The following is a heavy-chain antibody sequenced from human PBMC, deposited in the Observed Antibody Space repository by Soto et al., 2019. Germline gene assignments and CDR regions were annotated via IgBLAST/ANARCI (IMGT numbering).Heavy chain of an antibody. J-gene: IGHJ1*01. Sequence: EVQLLESGGGLVQPGGSLRLSCAASGFTFSSYAMSWVHQAPGKGLEWVSAISGSGGSTYYADSVKGRFTISRDNSKNTLYLQMNSLRAEDTAVYYCAKESGDCSSTSCFEYFQHWGQGTLVTVSS. V-gene: IGHV3-23*01. CDR2: ISGSGGST. CDR1: GFTFSSYA. CDR3: AKESGDCSSTSCFEYFQH. D-gene: IGHD2-2*01.